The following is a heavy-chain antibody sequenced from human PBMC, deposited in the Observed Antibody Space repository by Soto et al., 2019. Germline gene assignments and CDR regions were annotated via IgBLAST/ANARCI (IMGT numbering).Heavy chain of an antibody. CDR1: GFTVSSNY. V-gene: IGHV3-66*01. CDR2: INSVGTT. J-gene: IGHJ4*02. D-gene: IGHD6-19*01. CDR3: ARVGHWLGKFDY. Sequence: GGSLRLSCAASGFTVSSNYMAWVRQAPGKGLDWVSLINSVGTTYYADSVRGRFTVSRDSSKNTLYLEMNSLRAEDTAIYYCARVGHWLGKFDYWGQGTLVTVSS.